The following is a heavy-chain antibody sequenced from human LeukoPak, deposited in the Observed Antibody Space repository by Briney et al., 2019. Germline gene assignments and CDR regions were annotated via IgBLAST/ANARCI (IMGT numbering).Heavy chain of an antibody. CDR1: GGSINSYY. CDR2: VYYSGST. J-gene: IGHJ4*02. Sequence: SETLSLTCTVSGGSINSYYWSWIRQPPGKGLEWIGYVYYSGSTNYNPSLKSRVTISVDTSKNQFSLKLSSVTAAVTAVYYFAREKGYSSGWYYFDYWGQGTLVTVS. V-gene: IGHV4-59*01. D-gene: IGHD6-19*01. CDR3: AREKGYSSGWYYFDY.